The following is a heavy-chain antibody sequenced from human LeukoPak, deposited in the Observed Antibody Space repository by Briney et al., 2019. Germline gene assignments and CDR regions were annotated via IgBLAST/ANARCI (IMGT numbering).Heavy chain of an antibody. CDR3: ARLSEEGYYDFWSGYRRKFDY. Sequence: PSETLSLTCTVSGYSISSGYYWGWIRQPPGKGLEWIGSIYHSGSTYYNPSLKSRVTISVDTSKNQFSLKLSSVTAADTAVYYCARLSEEGYYDFWSGYRRKFDYWGQGTLVTVSS. V-gene: IGHV4-38-2*02. J-gene: IGHJ4*02. CDR2: IYHSGST. D-gene: IGHD3-3*01. CDR1: GYSISSGYY.